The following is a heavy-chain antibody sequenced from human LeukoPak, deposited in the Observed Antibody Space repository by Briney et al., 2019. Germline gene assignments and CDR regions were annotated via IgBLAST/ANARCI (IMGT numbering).Heavy chain of an antibody. CDR2: IYHSGST. Sequence: ETLSLTCTVSGYAISSGYYWGWIRQPPGKGLEWIGSIYHSGSTYYKPSLKSRVTISVDTSKNQFSLKLSSVTAADTAVYYCARDLVAVAGGDYWGQGTLVTVSS. CDR1: GYAISSGYY. J-gene: IGHJ4*02. V-gene: IGHV4-38-2*02. CDR3: ARDLVAVAGGDY. D-gene: IGHD6-19*01.